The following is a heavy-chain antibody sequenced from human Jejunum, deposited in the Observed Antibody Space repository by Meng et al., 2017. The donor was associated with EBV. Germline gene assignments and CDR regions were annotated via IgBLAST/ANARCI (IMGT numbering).Heavy chain of an antibody. Sequence: QGRLAESAQRLEKPSGPLSLTCFVSGGSISDNDWWSWVRQPPGKGLEWLGEIYHGGGTNYNPSLESRVTISVDKSKNQFSLKLNSVTVADTAVYYCAGNGYYALEYWGPGILVTVSS. J-gene: IGHJ4*02. CDR1: GGSISDNDW. V-gene: IGHV4-4*02. D-gene: IGHD3-22*01. CDR3: AGNGYYALEY. CDR2: IYHGGGT.